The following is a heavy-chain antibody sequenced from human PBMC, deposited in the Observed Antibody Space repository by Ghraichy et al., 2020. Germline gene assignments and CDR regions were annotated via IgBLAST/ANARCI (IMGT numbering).Heavy chain of an antibody. J-gene: IGHJ4*02. V-gene: IGHV3-23*01. Sequence: LNISCAASGFTFSRFGMTWVRQAPGKALEWVSGISDNGVNTYYVDSVKGRFTISRDNSKNTLYLQINSLRAEDTAVYYCAKNVGVVSLLDHWGQGTLVTVSS. CDR2: ISDNGVNT. CDR3: AKNVGVVSLLDH. CDR1: GFTFSRFG. D-gene: IGHD3-3*01.